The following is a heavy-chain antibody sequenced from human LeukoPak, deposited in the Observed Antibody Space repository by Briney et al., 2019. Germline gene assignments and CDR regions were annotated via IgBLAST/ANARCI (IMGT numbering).Heavy chain of an antibody. V-gene: IGHV3-48*04. CDR1: GFTFSSYT. Sequence: GGSLRLSCAASGFTFSSYTMNWVRQAPGKGLEWVSYIDLSGSTLYYLESVKGRFTISRDNAKNSLYLRMNSLRAEDTAVYYCARGPPLFDPWGQGTLVAVSS. CDR3: ARGPPLFDP. CDR2: IDLSGSTL. J-gene: IGHJ5*02.